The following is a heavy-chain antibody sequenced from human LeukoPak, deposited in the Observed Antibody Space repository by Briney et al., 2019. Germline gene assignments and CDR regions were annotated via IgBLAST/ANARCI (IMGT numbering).Heavy chain of an antibody. Sequence: GGSLRLSCAASGFTFSSCAMMWVRQAPGKGLECVSAIRGNSGDTFYADSVRGRFTISRDNSKNTLYLQMNTLTAEDTAVYYCAKWYDSRWHFDIWGRGTLVTVSS. CDR3: AKWYDSRWHFDI. D-gene: IGHD3-22*01. J-gene: IGHJ2*01. CDR2: IRGNSGDT. CDR1: GFTFSSCA. V-gene: IGHV3-23*01.